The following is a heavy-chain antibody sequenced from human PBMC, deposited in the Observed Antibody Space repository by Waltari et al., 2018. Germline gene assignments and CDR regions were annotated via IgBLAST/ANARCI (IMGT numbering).Heavy chain of an antibody. Sequence: EVQLVQSGGGLVQPGGSLRLSCEASGFLFRNYFMTWVRQAPGKGLGWVANINADGIEEFYLDSVKGRFTISRDNAKNSLFLQMNSLRADDTAVYYCARAGGVSNRFDYWGQGARVTVSS. CDR3: ARAGGVSNRFDY. V-gene: IGHV3-7*03. CDR2: INADGIEE. D-gene: IGHD3-10*01. CDR1: GFLFRNYF. J-gene: IGHJ4*02.